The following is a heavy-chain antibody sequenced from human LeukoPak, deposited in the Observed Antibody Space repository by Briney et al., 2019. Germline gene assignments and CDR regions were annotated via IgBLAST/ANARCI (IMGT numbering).Heavy chain of an antibody. V-gene: IGHV1-24*01. CDR1: GYTLTELS. CDR2: INGEDGET. D-gene: IGHD5-24*01. Sequence: GASVRVSCKVSGYTLTELSMHWVRQAPGKGLEWMGGINGEDGETIYAQKVQGRVTMTKDTSTNTAYMDLSSLRSADAAVYYCACRDGYNWDYWGQGTLVTVSS. CDR3: ACRDGYNWDY. J-gene: IGHJ4*02.